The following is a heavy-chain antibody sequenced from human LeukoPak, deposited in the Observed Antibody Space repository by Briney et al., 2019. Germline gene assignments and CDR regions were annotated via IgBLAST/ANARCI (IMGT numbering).Heavy chain of an antibody. Sequence: RGSLRLSCAASGFTFSSYAMHWVRQAPGKGLEYVSAISSNGGSTYYANSVKGRFTIYRDNSKNTLFLQMGSMRAEDTAMYYCARVSTGYNWNYGYWGQGTLVTVSS. CDR3: ARVSTGYNWNYGY. V-gene: IGHV3-64*01. CDR1: GFTFSSYA. CDR2: ISSNGGST. J-gene: IGHJ4*02. D-gene: IGHD1-7*01.